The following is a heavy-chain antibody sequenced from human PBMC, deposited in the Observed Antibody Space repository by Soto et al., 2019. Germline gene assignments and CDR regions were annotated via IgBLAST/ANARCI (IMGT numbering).Heavy chain of an antibody. CDR1: GFIFSSDW. Sequence: GSLRLSCAASGFIFSSDWMHWVRQAAGKGLEWVSRINMDGSSTNYADSVKGRFTISRDNAKNMLYLQMDSLRAEDTAVYYCARGPGGLYLTAYWGQGALVTVSS. J-gene: IGHJ4*02. CDR3: ARGPGGLYLTAY. CDR2: INMDGSST. D-gene: IGHD2-15*01. V-gene: IGHV3-74*01.